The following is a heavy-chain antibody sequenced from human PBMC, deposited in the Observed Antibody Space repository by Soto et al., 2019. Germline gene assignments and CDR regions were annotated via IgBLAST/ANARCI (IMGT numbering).Heavy chain of an antibody. CDR3: ARAYRTGLYDYYYYGMVV. Sequence: GGSLRLSCAASGFSFSSYAMDWVRQAPGKGLEWVAVTSSDGNHKYYADSVKGRFTISRANSHNTMYLQMNSLRAEDTAVYYCARAYRTGLYDYYYYGMVVWCQGAMVTV. CDR1: GFSFSSYA. CDR2: TSSDGNHK. J-gene: IGHJ6*02. V-gene: IGHV3-30-3*01. D-gene: IGHD5-12*01.